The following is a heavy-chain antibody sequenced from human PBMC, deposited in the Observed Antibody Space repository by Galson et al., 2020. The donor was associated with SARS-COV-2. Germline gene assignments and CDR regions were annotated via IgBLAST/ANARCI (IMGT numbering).Heavy chain of an antibody. Sequence: SETPSLTCTVPGGSISSSSYYWGWIRQPPGKGLERIGSIYYSGSTYYNPSLKSRVTISVDTSKNQFSLKLSSVTAADTAVYYCAREITIRYFDWLCPSAFDYWGQGTLVTVSS. CDR3: AREITIRYFDWLCPSAFDY. D-gene: IGHD3-9*01. J-gene: IGHJ4*02. V-gene: IGHV4-39*02. CDR1: GGSISSSSYY. CDR2: IYYSGST.